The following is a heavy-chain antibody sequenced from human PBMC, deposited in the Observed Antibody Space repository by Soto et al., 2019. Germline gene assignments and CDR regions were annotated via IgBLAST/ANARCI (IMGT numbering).Heavy chain of an antibody. V-gene: IGHV4-30-2*01. CDR3: ASGVPT. J-gene: IGHJ5*02. CDR1: GGSVSSGGYS. D-gene: IGHD2-8*01. CDR2: ISPTGSP. Sequence: PSETLSLTCGVSGGSVSSGGYSWSWIRQPPGKGLEWIGFISPTGSPDYNPSLRSRVAISADTSKNQISLKLSSVTAADTAVYYCASGVPTWGPGLLVTVS.